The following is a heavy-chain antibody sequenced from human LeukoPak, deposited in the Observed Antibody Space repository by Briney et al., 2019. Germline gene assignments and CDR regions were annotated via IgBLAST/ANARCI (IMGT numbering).Heavy chain of an antibody. CDR3: ARDVGDYASRDYYYGMDV. CDR1: GFTFDDYA. Sequence: GGSLRLSCAASGFTFDDYAMHWVRQAPGKGLEWVAVISYDGSNKYYADSVKGRFTISRDNSKNTLYLQMNSLRAEDTAVYYCARDVGDYASRDYYYGMDVWGQGTTVTVSS. D-gene: IGHD4-17*01. V-gene: IGHV3-30-3*01. J-gene: IGHJ6*02. CDR2: ISYDGSNK.